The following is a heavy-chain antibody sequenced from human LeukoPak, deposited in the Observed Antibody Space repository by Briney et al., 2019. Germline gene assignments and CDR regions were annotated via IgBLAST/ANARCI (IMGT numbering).Heavy chain of an antibody. D-gene: IGHD6-13*01. Sequence: PGGSLRRSCAASGFTFSSYGMHWVRQAPGKGLEWVAFIRYDGSNKYYADSVKGRFTISRDNSKNTLYLQMNSLRAEDTAVYYCAKDTAAAGNWFDPWGQGTLVTVSS. CDR1: GFTFSSYG. J-gene: IGHJ5*02. CDR2: IRYDGSNK. V-gene: IGHV3-30*02. CDR3: AKDTAAAGNWFDP.